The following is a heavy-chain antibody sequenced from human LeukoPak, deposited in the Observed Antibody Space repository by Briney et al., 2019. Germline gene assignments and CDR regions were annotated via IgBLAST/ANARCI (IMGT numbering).Heavy chain of an antibody. Sequence: PGGSLRLSCAASGFTFSSYAMSWVRQAPGKGLEWVSAISGSGGSTYYADSVKGRFTISREDAKNSLSLQMDSVRPEDTAVYYCAFNNNFKYWGQGTLVIVSS. CDR3: AFNNNFKY. CDR1: GFTFSSYA. D-gene: IGHD1/OR15-1a*01. V-gene: IGHV3-23*01. CDR2: ISGSGGST. J-gene: IGHJ4*02.